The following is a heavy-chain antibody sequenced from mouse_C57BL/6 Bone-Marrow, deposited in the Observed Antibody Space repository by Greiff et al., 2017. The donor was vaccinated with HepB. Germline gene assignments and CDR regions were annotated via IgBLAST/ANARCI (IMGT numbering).Heavy chain of an antibody. Sequence: QVHVKQPGAELVKPGASVKLSCKASGYTFTSYWMQWVKQRPGQGLEWIGEIDPSDSYTNYNQKFKGKATLTVDTSSSTAYMQLSSLTSEDSAVYYCARGRGLLTYFDYWGQGTTLTVSS. V-gene: IGHV1-50*01. CDR2: IDPSDSYT. CDR3: ARGRGLLTYFDY. D-gene: IGHD1-1*01. J-gene: IGHJ2*01. CDR1: GYTFTSYW.